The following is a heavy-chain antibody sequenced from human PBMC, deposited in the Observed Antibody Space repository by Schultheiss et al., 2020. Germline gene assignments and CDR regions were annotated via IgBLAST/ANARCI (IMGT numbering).Heavy chain of an antibody. D-gene: IGHD2-2*01. CDR3: ARGRGDIVVVPAAAPREGSDYYYYYYGMDV. CDR1: GYTFTGYY. J-gene: IGHJ6*02. Sequence: ASVKVSCKASGYTFTGYYMHWVRQAPGQGLEWMGWINPNSGGTNYAQKFQGRVTMTRDTSISTAYMELSRLRSDDTAVYYCARGRGDIVVVPAAAPREGSDYYYYYYGMDVWGQGTTVTVSS. V-gene: IGHV1-2*02. CDR2: INPNSGGT.